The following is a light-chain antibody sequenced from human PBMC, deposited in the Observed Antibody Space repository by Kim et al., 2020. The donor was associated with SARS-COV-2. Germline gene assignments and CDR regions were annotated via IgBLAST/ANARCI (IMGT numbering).Light chain of an antibody. CDR2: DVS. CDR1: SSDVGGYNY. Sequence: GQSITISCTGTSSDVGGYNYVSWYQQHPGKAPKLMIYDVSNRPSGVSNRFSGSKSGNMASLTISGLQAEDEADYYCSSYTSSSYVVFGGGTQLTVL. CDR3: SSYTSSSYVV. J-gene: IGLJ2*01. V-gene: IGLV2-14*03.